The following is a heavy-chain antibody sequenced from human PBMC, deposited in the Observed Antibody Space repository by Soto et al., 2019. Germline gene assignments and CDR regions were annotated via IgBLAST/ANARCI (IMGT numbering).Heavy chain of an antibody. Sequence: GSLRLSCAASGFTFISYEINFFRQSPGKGLEWVSYISSSGSTIYYADSVKGRFTISRDNAKNSLYLQMNSLRAEDTAVYYCARDFTGTTLKYFDYWGQGTLVTVSS. V-gene: IGHV3-48*03. J-gene: IGHJ4*02. D-gene: IGHD1-1*01. CDR1: GFTFISYE. CDR3: ARDFTGTTLKYFDY. CDR2: ISSSGSTI.